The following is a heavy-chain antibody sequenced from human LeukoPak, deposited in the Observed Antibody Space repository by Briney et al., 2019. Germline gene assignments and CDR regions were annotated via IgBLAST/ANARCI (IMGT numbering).Heavy chain of an antibody. V-gene: IGHV3-23*01. D-gene: IGHD3-9*01. J-gene: IGHJ4*02. Sequence: PGGSLRLSCAASGFTFSSYAMGWLRQAPGKGLEWVSSISGSGGSTYYADSVKGRFTISRDNSKNTLYLQMNSLRAEDTAVYYCAKTYDILTGRSPFDYWGQGTLVTVSS. CDR3: AKTYDILTGRSPFDY. CDR1: GFTFSSYA. CDR2: ISGSGGST.